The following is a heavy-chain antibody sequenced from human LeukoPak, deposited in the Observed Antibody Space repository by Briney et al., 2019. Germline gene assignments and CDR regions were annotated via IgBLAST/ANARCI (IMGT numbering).Heavy chain of an antibody. CDR3: AKAGMQLWEGDYFYYYLDV. CDR1: GYIFTGYY. V-gene: IGHV1-69*06. Sequence: SVKVSCKASGYIFTGYYINWVRQAPRQGLQWMGGIIPLSGPAIYDPRFRGTVTITADKSTGTAYLELNSLRSEDTAVYYCAKAGMQLWEGDYFYYYLDVWGKGTTVTVSS. CDR2: IIPLSGPA. D-gene: IGHD5-18*01. J-gene: IGHJ6*03.